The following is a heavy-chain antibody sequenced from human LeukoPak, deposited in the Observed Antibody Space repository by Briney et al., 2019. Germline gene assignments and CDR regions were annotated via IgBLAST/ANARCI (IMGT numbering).Heavy chain of an antibody. CDR2: ISGSGTST. D-gene: IGHD6-19*01. Sequence: PGGSLRLSCAASGFTFSSYSMNWVRQAPGKGLEWVSAISGSGTSTYHADSVKGRFTISRDNSKNTLYLQMNSLRDEDTAVYFCANSEQWLVRYFEYWGQGTLVTVSS. CDR3: ANSEQWLVRYFEY. CDR1: GFTFSSYS. V-gene: IGHV3-23*01. J-gene: IGHJ4*02.